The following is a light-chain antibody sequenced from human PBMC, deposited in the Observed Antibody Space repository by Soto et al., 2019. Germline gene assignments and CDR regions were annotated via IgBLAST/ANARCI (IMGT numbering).Light chain of an antibody. CDR3: SSYGGSNNYV. Sequence: QSALTQPASVSGSPGQSIAISCTGTRSDVGAYNYVSWYQQHPGKAPKLIIYEVNQRPSGVPDRFSGSKSGNTASLTVSGLQAEDEADYYCSSYGGSNNYVFGTGTKVTVL. V-gene: IGLV2-8*01. CDR1: RSDVGAYNY. CDR2: EVN. J-gene: IGLJ1*01.